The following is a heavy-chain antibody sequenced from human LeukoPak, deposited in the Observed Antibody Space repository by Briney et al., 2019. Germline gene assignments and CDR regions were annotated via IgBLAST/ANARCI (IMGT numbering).Heavy chain of an antibody. D-gene: IGHD6-13*01. CDR3: ARRIAAAGLDAFDI. CDR1: GGSISSYY. J-gene: IGHJ3*02. Sequence: SETLSLTCTVSGGSISSYYWNWIRQPPGKGLEWIGYIYYSGRTKYNPSLKSRVTISVDTSKNQFSLKLSSVTAADTAVYYCARRIAAAGLDAFDIWGQGTMVTVSS. CDR2: IYYSGRT. V-gene: IGHV4-59*01.